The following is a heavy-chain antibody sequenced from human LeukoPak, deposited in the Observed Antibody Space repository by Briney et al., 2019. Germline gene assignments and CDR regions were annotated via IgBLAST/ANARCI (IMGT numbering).Heavy chain of an antibody. CDR2: INADNGNT. V-gene: IGHV1-3*01. CDR1: GYTFTSYA. J-gene: IGHJ4*02. CDR3: ARLDY. Sequence: ASVKVSCKASGYTFTSYAIHWVRQAPGQRLEWMGWINADNGNTKCSQKFQGRITITRDTSANTAYVEVSSLRSEDTAVYFCARLDYWGQGTLVTVSS.